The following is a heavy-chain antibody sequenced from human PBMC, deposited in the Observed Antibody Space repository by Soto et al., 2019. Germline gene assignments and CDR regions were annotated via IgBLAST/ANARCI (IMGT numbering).Heavy chain of an antibody. D-gene: IGHD3-3*01. Sequence: EVQLLESGGGLVQPGGSLRLSCAASGFTFSSYAMSWVRQAPGKGLEWVSAISGSGGSTYYADSVKGRFTISRDNSKNTLYLPMNSLRAEDTDVYYCAKGRFLEVLRFDYWVQGPLVTVSS. J-gene: IGHJ4*02. CDR3: AKGRFLEVLRFDY. CDR1: GFTFSSYA. CDR2: ISGSGGST. V-gene: IGHV3-23*01.